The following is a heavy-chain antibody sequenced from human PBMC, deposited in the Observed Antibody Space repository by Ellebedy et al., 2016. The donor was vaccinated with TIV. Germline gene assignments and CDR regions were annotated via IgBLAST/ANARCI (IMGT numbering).Heavy chain of an antibody. D-gene: IGHD4-23*01. CDR3: ARGLYGGKRGGDY. V-gene: IGHV3-48*02. Sequence: GESLKISCAASGFTFSSYSMNWVRQAPGKGLEWVSYISSSSSTIYYADSVKGRFTISRDNAKNSLYLQMNSLRDEDTAVYYCARGLYGGKRGGDYWGQGTLVTVSS. CDR2: ISSSSSTI. J-gene: IGHJ4*02. CDR1: GFTFSSYS.